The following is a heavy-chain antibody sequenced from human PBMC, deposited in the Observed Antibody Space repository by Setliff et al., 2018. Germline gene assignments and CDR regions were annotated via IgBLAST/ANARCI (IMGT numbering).Heavy chain of an antibody. D-gene: IGHD3-22*01. CDR2: TIPSFGST. Sequence: ASVKVSCKASGGTFRSYGISWVRQAPGQGLEWMGGTIPSFGSTNYAQKFQDRVTIITDESTSTAYMELSSLRVEDTAVYYCARLALTGYDSSGYYYALDYYYYMDVWGKGTTVTVSS. CDR1: GGTFRSYG. CDR3: ARLALTGYDSSGYYYALDYYYYMDV. V-gene: IGHV1-69*05. J-gene: IGHJ6*03.